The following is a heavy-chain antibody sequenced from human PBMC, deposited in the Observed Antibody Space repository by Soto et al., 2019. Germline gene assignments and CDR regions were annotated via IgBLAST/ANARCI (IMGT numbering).Heavy chain of an antibody. CDR3: AAYDILTGPKLDY. CDR2: ISAYNGNT. D-gene: IGHD3-9*01. J-gene: IGHJ4*02. Sequence: SGNVSCKASGYNFTSYGISRVLQGPGQGLEWMGWISAYNGNTNDAQKLQGRVTMTTDTSTSTAYMELRSLRSDDTAVYYCAAYDILTGPKLDYWGQATLVTVSS. CDR1: GYNFTSYG. V-gene: IGHV1-18*04.